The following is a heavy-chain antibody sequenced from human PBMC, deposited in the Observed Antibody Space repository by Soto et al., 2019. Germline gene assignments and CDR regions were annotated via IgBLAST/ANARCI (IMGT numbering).Heavy chain of an antibody. J-gene: IGHJ5*02. V-gene: IGHV4-59*08. D-gene: IGHD6-13*01. Sequence: SETLSLTCTVSGGSISSYYWSWIRQPPGKGLEWIGYIYYSGSTNYNPSLKGRVTISVDTSKNQFSLKLSSVTAADTAVYYCARLRYSSSSEFDPWGQGTLVTVSS. CDR1: GGSISSYY. CDR2: IYYSGST. CDR3: ARLRYSSSSEFDP.